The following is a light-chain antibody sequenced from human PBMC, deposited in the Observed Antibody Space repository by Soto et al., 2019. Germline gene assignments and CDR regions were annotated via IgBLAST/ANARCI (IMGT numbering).Light chain of an antibody. CDR1: QSVGNN. V-gene: IGKV3-15*01. J-gene: IGKJ4*01. CDR2: ATS. CDR3: QQYGDCPLT. Sequence: EIVVTQFPATLSVSPGERATLSCRASQSVGNNFAWYQQKPGQAPRLLIFATSTRATGVPARFSGSGSGTEFTLTISSPQSEDFAVYYCQQYGDCPLTFGGGAKVEIE.